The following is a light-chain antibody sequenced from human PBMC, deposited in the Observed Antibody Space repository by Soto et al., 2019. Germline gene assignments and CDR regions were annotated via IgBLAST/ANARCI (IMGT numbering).Light chain of an antibody. CDR2: RAS. CDR3: QQYGSSGT. CDR1: QSVSSDY. V-gene: IGKV3-20*01. J-gene: IGKJ1*01. Sequence: EIVLTQSPGTQSLSPGDRATLSCRASQSVSSDYVAWYQQKPGQTPNVLIYRASIRATGIPDRFSGSGSGTDFTLTISRLEPEDFAVYYCQQYGSSGTFGQGTKVDIK.